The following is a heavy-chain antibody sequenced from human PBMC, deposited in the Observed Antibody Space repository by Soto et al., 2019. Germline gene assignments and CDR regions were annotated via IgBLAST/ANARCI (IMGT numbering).Heavy chain of an antibody. CDR2: INPRGGRT. CDR3: ARGRPYRYGMDV. V-gene: IGHV1-46*01. CDR1: QYNFTNYC. Sequence: ASVKVSCKASQYNFTNYCVHWVRQAPGQGLEWMGIINPRGGRTNYAQRFQGRVSMTRDTSTSTAYMELSSLRSEDTAVYYCARGRPYRYGMDVWGQGTTVTVSS. J-gene: IGHJ6*02. D-gene: IGHD4-4*01.